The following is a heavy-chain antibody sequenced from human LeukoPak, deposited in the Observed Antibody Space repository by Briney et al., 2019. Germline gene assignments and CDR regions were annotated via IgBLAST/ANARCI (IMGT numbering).Heavy chain of an antibody. CDR3: AKASVIFFYMDV. CDR1: GFTFSNYG. Sequence: GGSLRLSCAASGFTFSNYGMHWVRQAPGKGLEWVAFIRYDGSNKYYADSVKGRFTISRDNSKNTLYLQMNSLRAEDTAVYYCAKASVIFFYMDVWGKGTTVTISS. D-gene: IGHD3-9*01. V-gene: IGHV3-30*02. J-gene: IGHJ6*03. CDR2: IRYDGSNK.